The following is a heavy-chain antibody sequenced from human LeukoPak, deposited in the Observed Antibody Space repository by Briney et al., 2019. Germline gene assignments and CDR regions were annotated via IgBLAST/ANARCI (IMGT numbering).Heavy chain of an antibody. J-gene: IGHJ5*02. CDR2: INLNSGGT. CDR3: ARADRLHGGPYLIGP. Sequence: ASVKVSCKTSGYSFTDYYMHWVRQAPGQGLEWMGWINLNSGGTSSAQKFQGRVTMTRDTSITTVYMEVSWLTSDDTAIYYCARADRLHGGPYLIGPWGQGTLVTVSS. D-gene: IGHD2-21*01. CDR1: GYSFTDYY. V-gene: IGHV1-2*02.